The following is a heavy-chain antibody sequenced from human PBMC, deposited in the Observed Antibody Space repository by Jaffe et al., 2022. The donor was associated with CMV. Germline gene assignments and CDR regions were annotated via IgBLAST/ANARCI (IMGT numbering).Heavy chain of an antibody. CDR2: SRNKPKSYTT. J-gene: IGHJ3*02. CDR3: TRVRGDGSGRDALDI. CDR1: GFTFSDHF. Sequence: EVQLVESGGGLVQPGGSLRLSCAASGFTFSDHFMDWVRQAPGKGLEWLGRSRNKPKSYTTEYAASVKGRFTISRDDSKNSLYLQMNSLISEDTAIYYCTRVRGDGSGRDALDIWGQGTMVTVSS. V-gene: IGHV3-72*01. D-gene: IGHD3-3*01.